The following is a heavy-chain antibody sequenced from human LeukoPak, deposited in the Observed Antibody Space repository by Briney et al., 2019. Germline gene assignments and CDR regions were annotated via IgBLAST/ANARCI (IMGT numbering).Heavy chain of an antibody. Sequence: SETLSLTCAVYGGSFSGYYWSWIRQPPGKGLEWIGEINHSGSTNYNPSLQSRVTISLDTSKNQFSLKLTSVTAADTAVYYCARVGYYPDYYMDVWGKGTAVTVSS. CDR2: INHSGST. J-gene: IGHJ6*03. V-gene: IGHV4-34*01. CDR1: GGSFSGYY. D-gene: IGHD2-21*01. CDR3: ARVGYYPDYYMDV.